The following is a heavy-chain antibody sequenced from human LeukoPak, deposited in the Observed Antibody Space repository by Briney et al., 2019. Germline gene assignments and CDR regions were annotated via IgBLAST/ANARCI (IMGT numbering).Heavy chain of an antibody. J-gene: IGHJ4*02. CDR1: GYTFTSYY. D-gene: IGHD3-22*01. CDR2: INPSGGST. V-gene: IGHV1-46*01. Sequence: ASVKVSCKVSGYTFTSYYMHWVRQAPGQGLEWMGIINPSGGSTSYAQKFQGRVTMTRDTSTSTVYMELSSLRSEDTAVYYCARSNDSSGYYGFHDYWGQGTLVTVSS. CDR3: ARSNDSSGYYGFHDY.